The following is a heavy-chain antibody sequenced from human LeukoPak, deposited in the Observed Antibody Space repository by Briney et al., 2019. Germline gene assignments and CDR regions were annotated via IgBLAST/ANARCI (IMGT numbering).Heavy chain of an antibody. J-gene: IGHJ6*03. CDR2: IIPIFGTA. V-gene: IGHV1-69*01. Sequence: GASVKVSCKASGGTFSSYAISWVRQAPGQGLEWMGGIIPIFGTANYAQKFQGRVTITADESTSTAYMELSSLRSEDTAVYYCARRSHDYSKGLYYMDAWGKGTTVTVSS. D-gene: IGHD4-11*01. CDR3: ARRSHDYSKGLYYMDA. CDR1: GGTFSSYA.